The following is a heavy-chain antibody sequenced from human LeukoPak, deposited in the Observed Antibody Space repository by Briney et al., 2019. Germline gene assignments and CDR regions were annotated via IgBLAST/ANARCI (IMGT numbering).Heavy chain of an antibody. Sequence: SETLSLTCAVYGGSFSGYYWSWIRQPPGKGLEWIGEINHSGSTNYDPSLKSRVTISVDTSKNQFSLKLSSVTAADTAVYYCARGFPIRYFDWLLGWFDPWGQGTLVTVSS. CDR1: GGSFSGYY. CDR3: ARGFPIRYFDWLLGWFDP. J-gene: IGHJ5*02. CDR2: INHSGST. V-gene: IGHV4-34*01. D-gene: IGHD3-9*01.